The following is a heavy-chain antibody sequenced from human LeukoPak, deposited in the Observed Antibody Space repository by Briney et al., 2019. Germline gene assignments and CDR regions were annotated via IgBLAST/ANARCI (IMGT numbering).Heavy chain of an antibody. CDR3: AKDLDSSSWGNWFDP. Sequence: GGSLRLSFAASGFTFRSYAMGWVRQAPGKGLEWVSAISGSGGSTYYADSVRGRFTISRDNSKHTLYLQMNSLRAEDAAVYYCAKDLDSSSWGNWFDPWGQGTLVTVSS. D-gene: IGHD6-6*01. CDR1: GFTFRSYA. J-gene: IGHJ5*02. V-gene: IGHV3-23*01. CDR2: ISGSGGST.